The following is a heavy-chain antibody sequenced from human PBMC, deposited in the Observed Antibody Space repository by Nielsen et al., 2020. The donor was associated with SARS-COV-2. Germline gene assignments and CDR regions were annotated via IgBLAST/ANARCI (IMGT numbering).Heavy chain of an antibody. V-gene: IGHV3-9*01. CDR2: ISWNSGSI. Sequence: GGSLRLSCAASGFTFDDYGMSWVRQAPGKGLEWVSGISWNSGSIGYADSVKGRFTISRDNAKNSLYLQMNSLRAEDTALYYCANLGIRDYVWGRITVWGQGTLVTVSS. J-gene: IGHJ4*02. CDR3: ANLGIRDYVWGRITV. CDR1: GFTFDDYG. D-gene: IGHD3-16*01.